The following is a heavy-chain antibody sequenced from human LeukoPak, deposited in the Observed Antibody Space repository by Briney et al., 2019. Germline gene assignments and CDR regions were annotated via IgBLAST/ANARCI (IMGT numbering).Heavy chain of an antibody. CDR2: ISSSGSTI. Sequence: GGSLRLSCAASGFTFSSYEMNWVRQAPGKGLEWVSYISSSGSTIYYADSVKGRFTISRDNAKNSLYLQMNSLRAEDTAVYYCAREGVAAAGHYFDYWGQGTLVTVSS. CDR3: AREGVAAAGHYFDY. CDR1: GFTFSSYE. V-gene: IGHV3-48*03. D-gene: IGHD6-13*01. J-gene: IGHJ4*02.